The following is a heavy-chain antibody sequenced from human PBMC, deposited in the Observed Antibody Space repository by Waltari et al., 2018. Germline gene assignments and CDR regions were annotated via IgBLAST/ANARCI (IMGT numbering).Heavy chain of an antibody. CDR3: ARVFVYGANSGKRPMDV. V-gene: IGHV3-7*01. CDR2: IKQDGSEN. CDR1: GFTFLSYW. D-gene: IGHD4-17*01. J-gene: IGHJ6*03. Sequence: EVQMVESGGGLGQPGGSLRLSCAASGFTFLSYWMTWVRQAPGKGLEWVANIKQDGSENYYVDSVKGRFTISRDDAKNSLYLQMNSLRNEDTAVYFCARVFVYGANSGKRPMDVWGKGTTVTVSS.